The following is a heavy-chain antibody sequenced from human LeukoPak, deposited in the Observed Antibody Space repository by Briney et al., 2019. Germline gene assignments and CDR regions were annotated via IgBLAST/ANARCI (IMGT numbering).Heavy chain of an antibody. J-gene: IGHJ4*02. D-gene: IGHD2-2*01. CDR2: IST. V-gene: IGHV4-34*01. Sequence: SETLSLTCAVYGGPFSGYYWSWIRQPPGKGLEWIGEISTNYNPSLKSRVTISVDTSKNQFSLKLSSVTAADTAVYYCARGRDVGGYCSSTSCYPFDYWGQGTLVTVSS. CDR1: GGPFSGYY. CDR3: ARGRDVGGYCSSTSCYPFDY.